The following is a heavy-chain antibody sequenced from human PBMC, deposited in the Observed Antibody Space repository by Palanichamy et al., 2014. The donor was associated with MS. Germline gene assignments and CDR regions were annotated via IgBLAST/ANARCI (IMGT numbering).Heavy chain of an antibody. J-gene: IGHJ4*02. CDR2: IYNSGST. CDR1: GGSISSDY. CDR3: ARGGPSSKYFDY. D-gene: IGHD3-16*01. V-gene: IGHV4-59*01. Sequence: QVQLQELGPGLVKPSETLSLTCTVSGGSISSDYWSWIRQPPGKGLEWIGYIYNSGSTNYNSSLQSRVTMSLDTSKNQFSLKLSSVTAADTAAYYCARGGPSSKYFDYWGQGTLVTVSS.